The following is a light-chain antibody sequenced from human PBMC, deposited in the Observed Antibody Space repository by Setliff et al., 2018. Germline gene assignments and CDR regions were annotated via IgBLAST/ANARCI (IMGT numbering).Light chain of an antibody. CDR1: SSDVGGYNY. V-gene: IGLV2-14*01. CDR3: SSYTSSSTHVG. Sequence: QSVLTQPASVSGSPGQSVTISCTGSSSDVGGYNYVSWYQHHPGKAPKLMIYEVSNRPSGVSNRFSGSKSGNTASLTISGLQAEDEADYYCSSYTSSSTHVGVGGGTK. J-gene: IGLJ2*01. CDR2: EVS.